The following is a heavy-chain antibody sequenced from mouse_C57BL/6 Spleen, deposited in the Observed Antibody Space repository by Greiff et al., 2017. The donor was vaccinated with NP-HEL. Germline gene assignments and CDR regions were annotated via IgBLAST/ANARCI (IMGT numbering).Heavy chain of an antibody. CDR1: GYTFTSYW. V-gene: IGHV1-64*01. CDR2: IHPNSGST. J-gene: IGHJ2*01. D-gene: IGHD4-1*01. Sequence: VQLQQPGAELVKPGASVKLSCKASGYTFTSYWMHWVKQRPGQGLEWIGMIHPNSGSTNYNEKFKSKATLTVDKSSSTAYMQLSSLTSEDSAVYYCAREGQKTGGVDYWGQGTTLTVSP. CDR3: AREGQKTGGVDY.